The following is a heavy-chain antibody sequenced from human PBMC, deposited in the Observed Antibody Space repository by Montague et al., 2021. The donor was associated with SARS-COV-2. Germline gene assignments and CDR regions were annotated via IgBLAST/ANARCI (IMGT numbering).Heavy chain of an antibody. J-gene: IGHJ5*02. CDR2: INPGDSDT. V-gene: IGHV5-51*01. D-gene: IGHD2-15*01. Sequence: QSGAEVKKPGESLKISCKGSGYTFTNHWIGWVRQTPGKGLEWMGIINPGDSDTRNSPSFQGQVTISVDKSISTTYLQWSSLKASDTGTYYCARQGYSSAWFAEWGQGTLVTVSS. CDR1: GYTFTNHW. CDR3: ARQGYSSAWFAE.